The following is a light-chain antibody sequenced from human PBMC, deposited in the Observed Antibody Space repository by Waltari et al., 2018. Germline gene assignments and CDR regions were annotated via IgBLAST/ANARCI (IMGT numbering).Light chain of an antibody. CDR3: QVWDSNTDHVV. Sequence: SSVLTQPPSVSLAPGKTARITCGGNNIGVKSVHWYQQKPGQAPALGIYDDSDRPSGIPERFSGSNSGNTATLTVSRGEAGDEADDYCQVWDSNTDHVVFGGGTKLTVL. J-gene: IGLJ2*01. V-gene: IGLV3-21*01. CDR1: NIGVKS. CDR2: DDS.